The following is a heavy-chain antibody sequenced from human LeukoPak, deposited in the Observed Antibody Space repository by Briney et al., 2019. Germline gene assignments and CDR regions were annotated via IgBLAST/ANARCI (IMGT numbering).Heavy chain of an antibody. CDR3: ARVSGRLERQSDLDY. V-gene: IGHV3-21*01. D-gene: IGHD1-1*01. CDR2: ISGDSTYI. Sequence: TGGSLRLSCAASGFTFASYSMNWVRQAPGKGLEWVSSISGDSTYIYNAGSVKGRFTISRDNAQASLYLQMISLRGDDTAVYYCARVSGRLERQSDLDYWGQGTLVIVSS. CDR1: GFTFASYS. J-gene: IGHJ4*02.